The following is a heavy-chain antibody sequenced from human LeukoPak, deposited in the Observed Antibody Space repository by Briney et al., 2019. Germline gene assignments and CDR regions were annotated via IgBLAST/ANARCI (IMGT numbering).Heavy chain of an antibody. CDR1: GFMFRSYA. D-gene: IGHD3-22*01. V-gene: IGHV3-23*01. Sequence: GGSLRLSCAASGFMFRSYAMSWVRQAPGKGLEWVSAISSSGSNINYADSVKGRFTISRDNAKNTLSLQMNSLRAEDTGVYYCARAPSEIGGYYPEYFRHWGQGTLVTVSS. J-gene: IGHJ1*01. CDR3: ARAPSEIGGYYPEYFRH. CDR2: ISSSGSNI.